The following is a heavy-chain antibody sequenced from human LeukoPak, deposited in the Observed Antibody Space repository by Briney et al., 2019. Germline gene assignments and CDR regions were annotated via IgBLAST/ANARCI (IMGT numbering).Heavy chain of an antibody. CDR2: ISGGGSST. V-gene: IGHV3-23*01. D-gene: IGHD5-24*01. J-gene: IGHJ4*02. Sequence: PGGSLRLSCAASGFAFSTYAMNWVRQAPGKGLEWVSGISGGGSSTFYADSVKGRFTISTDNSNNTLYLQMNSLRAEDTAVYYCSRGRNVYNFWGGENWGQGILVTVSS. CDR1: GFAFSTYA. CDR3: SRGRNVYNFWGGEN.